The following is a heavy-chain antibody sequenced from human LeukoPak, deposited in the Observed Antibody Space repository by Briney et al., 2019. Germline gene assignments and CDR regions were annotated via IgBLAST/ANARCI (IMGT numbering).Heavy chain of an antibody. J-gene: IGHJ5*02. Sequence: PSETLSLTCTVSGGSISSSSYYWGWIRQPPGKGLEWIGSIYYSGSTYYNPSLKSRVTISVDTSKNQFSLKLSSVTAADTAVYYCARQYYYDSSGSAFDPWGQGTLVTVSS. CDR2: IYYSGST. V-gene: IGHV4-39*07. CDR3: ARQYYYDSSGSAFDP. D-gene: IGHD3-22*01. CDR1: GGSISSSSYY.